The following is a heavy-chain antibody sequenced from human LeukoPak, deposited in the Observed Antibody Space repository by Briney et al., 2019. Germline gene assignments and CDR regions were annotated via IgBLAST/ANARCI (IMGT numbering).Heavy chain of an antibody. CDR1: GFTFSSYD. D-gene: IGHD6-19*01. CDR3: AKVPGYSSGWYPGY. J-gene: IGHJ4*02. CDR2: ISGSGGST. V-gene: IGHV3-23*01. Sequence: GGSLRLSCIASGFTFSSYDISWVRQAPGKGLEWVSAISGSGGSTYYVDSVKGRFTISRDNSKNTLYLQMNSLRAEDTAVYYCAKVPGYSSGWYPGYWGQGTLVTVSS.